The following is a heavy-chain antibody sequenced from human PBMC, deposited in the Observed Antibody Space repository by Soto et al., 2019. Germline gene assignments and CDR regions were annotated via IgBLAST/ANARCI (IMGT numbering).Heavy chain of an antibody. D-gene: IGHD2-15*01. Sequence: QVQLVESGGGVVQPGRSLRLSCAASGFTFSSYGMHWVRQAPGTGLEWVAVISYDGSNKYYADSVKGRFTISRDNSKNTLYLQMNSLRAEDTAVYYCAKDSRWGVVVAATTTDYWGQGTLVTVSS. J-gene: IGHJ4*02. CDR2: ISYDGSNK. V-gene: IGHV3-30*18. CDR1: GFTFSSYG. CDR3: AKDSRWGVVVAATTTDY.